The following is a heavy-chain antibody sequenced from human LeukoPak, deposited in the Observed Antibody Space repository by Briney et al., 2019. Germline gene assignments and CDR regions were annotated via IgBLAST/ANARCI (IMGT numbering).Heavy chain of an antibody. V-gene: IGHV4-59*01. CDR2: IYYSGST. J-gene: IGHJ4*02. Sequence: SETLSLTCTVSGGSISSYYWSWIRQPPGKGLEWIGYIYYSGSTNYNPSLKSRVTISVDTSKNQFSLKLSSVTAADTAVYYCARTPDVFYDSNGYVDYWGQGTLVTVSS. CDR1: GGSISSYY. CDR3: ARTPDVFYDSNGYVDY. D-gene: IGHD3-22*01.